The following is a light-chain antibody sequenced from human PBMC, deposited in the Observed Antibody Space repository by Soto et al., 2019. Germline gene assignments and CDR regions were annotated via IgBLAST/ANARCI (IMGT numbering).Light chain of an antibody. CDR1: SRDVVGYNY. J-gene: IGLJ1*01. Sequence: QSVLTQPASVSGSPGPSITISCTGTSRDVVGYNYVSWYQHHPGKAPKLMIYDVSNRPSGVSSRFSGSKSGNTASLTISGLQPEDEADYYCCSYTTSNTRQIVFGTGTKVTVL. V-gene: IGLV2-14*03. CDR3: CSYTTSNTRQIV. CDR2: DVS.